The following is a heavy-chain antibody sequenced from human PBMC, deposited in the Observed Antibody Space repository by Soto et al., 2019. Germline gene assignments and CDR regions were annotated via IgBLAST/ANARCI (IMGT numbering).Heavy chain of an antibody. CDR2: ISYDGSNK. J-gene: IGHJ3*02. CDR1: GFTFSSYA. CDR3: ARGGGGYCSGGSCYPDAFDI. D-gene: IGHD2-15*01. V-gene: IGHV3-30-3*01. Sequence: QVQLVESGGGVVQPGRSLRLSCAASGFTFSSYAMHWVRQAPGKGLEWVAVISYDGSNKYYADSVKGRFTISRDNSKNTLYLQMNSLRAEDTTAYYCARGGGGYCSGGSCYPDAFDIWGQGTMVTVSS.